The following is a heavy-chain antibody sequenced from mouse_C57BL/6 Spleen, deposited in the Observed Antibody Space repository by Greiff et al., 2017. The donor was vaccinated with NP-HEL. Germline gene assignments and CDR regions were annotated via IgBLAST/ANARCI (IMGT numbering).Heavy chain of an antibody. V-gene: IGHV1-52*01. CDR1: GYAFSSYW. D-gene: IGHD2-4*01. J-gene: IGHJ4*01. Sequence: VQLQQSGAELVKPGASVKISCKASGYAFSSYWMHWVKQRPIQGLEWIGNIDPSDSETHYNQKFKDKATLTVDKSSSTAYMQLSSLTSEDSAVYYCARRGYYDYDGAMDYWGQGTSVTVSS. CDR3: ARRGYYDYDGAMDY. CDR2: IDPSDSET.